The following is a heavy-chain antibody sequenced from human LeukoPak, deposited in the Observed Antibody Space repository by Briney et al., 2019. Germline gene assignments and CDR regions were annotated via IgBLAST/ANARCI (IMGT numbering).Heavy chain of an antibody. CDR3: ASSDTAMLLLDY. CDR1: GFTFSSYG. Sequence: GGSLRLSCAASGFTFSSYGMHWVRQAPGKGLEWVAVIWYDGSNKYYADSVKGRFTISRDDSKNTLYLQMNSLRAEDTAVYYCASSDTAMLLLDYWGQGTLVTVSS. D-gene: IGHD5-18*01. V-gene: IGHV3-33*01. CDR2: IWYDGSNK. J-gene: IGHJ4*02.